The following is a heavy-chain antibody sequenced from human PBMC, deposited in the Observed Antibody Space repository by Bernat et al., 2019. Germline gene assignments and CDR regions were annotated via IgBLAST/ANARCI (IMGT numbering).Heavy chain of an antibody. D-gene: IGHD6-19*01. CDR3: ANTPKYSSERTYIDI. Sequence: EVQLLESGGGLVQPGGSLRLSCAASGFTFSSYAMSWVRQAPGKGLEWVSAISGSGGSTYYADSVKGRFTISRDNSKNTLYLQMNSLRADDTAVYYCANTPKYSSERTYIDIWGQGTMVTVSS. CDR2: ISGSGGST. V-gene: IGHV3-23*01. CDR1: GFTFSSYA. J-gene: IGHJ3*02.